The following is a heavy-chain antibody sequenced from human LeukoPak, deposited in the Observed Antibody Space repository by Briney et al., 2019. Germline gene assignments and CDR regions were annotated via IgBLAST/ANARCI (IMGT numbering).Heavy chain of an antibody. CDR2: ISWNSGSI. Sequence: GRSLRLSCAASGFTFDDYAMHWVRQAPGKGLEWVSGISWNSGSIGYADSVKGRFTISRDNAKNSLYLQMNSLRAEDTALYYCAKDGRTRYFDWLDYWGQGTLVTVPS. V-gene: IGHV3-9*01. CDR3: AKDGRTRYFDWLDY. CDR1: GFTFDDYA. D-gene: IGHD3-9*01. J-gene: IGHJ4*02.